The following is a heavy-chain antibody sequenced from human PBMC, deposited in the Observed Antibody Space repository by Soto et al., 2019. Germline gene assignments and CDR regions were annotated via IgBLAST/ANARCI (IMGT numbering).Heavy chain of an antibody. CDR2: ISYDGSNK. Sequence: VGSLRLSCAASGFTFSSYAMHWVRQAPGKGLEWVAVISYDGSNKYYADSVKGRFTISRDNSKNTLYLQMNSLRAEDTAVYYCARPLAIFGVVTFYGMDVWGQGTTVTVSS. CDR1: GFTFSSYA. D-gene: IGHD3-3*01. CDR3: ARPLAIFGVVTFYGMDV. V-gene: IGHV3-30-3*01. J-gene: IGHJ6*02.